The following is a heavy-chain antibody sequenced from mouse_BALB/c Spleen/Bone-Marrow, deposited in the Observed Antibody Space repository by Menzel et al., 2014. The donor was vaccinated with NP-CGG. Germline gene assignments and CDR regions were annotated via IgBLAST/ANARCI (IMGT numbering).Heavy chain of an antibody. CDR2: ISSGGSA. Sequence: EVQLVESGGGLVKPGGSLKLSCAASGFTFSNFAMSWVRQTPDKRLEWVASISSGGSAYYPDSVKGRLSISRDNARDILFLQMSSLRSVDTAMYYCARGYDYDFDYWGQGTTLTVSS. V-gene: IGHV5-6-5*01. D-gene: IGHD2-4*01. CDR3: ARGYDYDFDY. CDR1: GFTFSNFA. J-gene: IGHJ2*01.